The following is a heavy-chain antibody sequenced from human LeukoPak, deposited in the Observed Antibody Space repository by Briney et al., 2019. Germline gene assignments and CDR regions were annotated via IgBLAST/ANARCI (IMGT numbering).Heavy chain of an antibody. V-gene: IGHV3-7*01. Sequence: GGSLRLSCAASGFTFSSYWMSWVRQAPGKRLEWVANIKQDGSEKYYVDSVKGRFTISRDNAKNSLYLQMNSLRAEDTAVYYCARESDIVVVVAAKPSDNWFDPWGQGTLVTVSS. CDR2: IKQDGSEK. J-gene: IGHJ5*02. CDR3: ARESDIVVVVAAKPSDNWFDP. CDR1: GFTFSSYW. D-gene: IGHD2-15*01.